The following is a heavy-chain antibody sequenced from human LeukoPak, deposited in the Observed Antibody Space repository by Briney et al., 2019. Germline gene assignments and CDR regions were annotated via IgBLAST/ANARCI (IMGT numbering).Heavy chain of an antibody. CDR1: GFTFSIYA. V-gene: IGHV3-23*01. Sequence: PGGSLRLSCAASGFTFSIYAMNWVRQAPGKGLEWVSAISFSGGSTYYADSVKGRFTISRDNSKNTLYLQMNSLTVEDTAVYYCAKSQPAAISWFDPWGQGTLVTVSS. D-gene: IGHD2-2*02. CDR3: AKSQPAAISWFDP. CDR2: ISFSGGST. J-gene: IGHJ5*02.